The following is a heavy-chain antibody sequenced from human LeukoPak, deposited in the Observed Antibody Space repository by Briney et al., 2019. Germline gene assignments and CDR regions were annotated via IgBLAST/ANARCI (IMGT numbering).Heavy chain of an antibody. D-gene: IGHD3-10*01. CDR1: GFPFSDYY. CDR2: ISSDGSNT. Sequence: PGGSLRLSCTASGFPFSDYYIDWVRQAPGKGLVWVSRISSDGSNTYYADSMKGRFTISRDTAMNTLYLHMHSLREEDTADYYCTRGRGAYGWFDPWGRGTQVTVSS. J-gene: IGHJ5*02. V-gene: IGHV3-74*01. CDR3: TRGRGAYGWFDP.